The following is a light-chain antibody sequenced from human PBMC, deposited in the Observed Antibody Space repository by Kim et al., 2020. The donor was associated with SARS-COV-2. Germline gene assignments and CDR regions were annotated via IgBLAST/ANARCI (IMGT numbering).Light chain of an antibody. CDR2: VNGDGSH. V-gene: IGLV4-69*01. CDR1: SGNSTYA. Sequence: ASVKLTCTRSSGNSTYAIDWHQQQPEKGPRYLMKVNGDGSHSKGDGIPDRFSGSSSGAERYLTISSLQSEDEADYYCQTWDTDIMVFGGGTQLTVL. J-gene: IGLJ3*02. CDR3: QTWDTDIMV.